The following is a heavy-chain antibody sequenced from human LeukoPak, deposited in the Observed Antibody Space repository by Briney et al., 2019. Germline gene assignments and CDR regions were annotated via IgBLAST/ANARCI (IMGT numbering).Heavy chain of an antibody. J-gene: IGHJ4*02. CDR3: AKDAHTVNTLDS. Sequence: GGSLRLSCAASGFTFSKAWMNWVRQAPGKGLEWVAVISFDGRNKYYADSVKGRFTISRDNSENTLYLQIQSLRPEDTAVYYCAKDAHTVNTLDSWGQGSLVTVSS. CDR1: GFTFSKAW. CDR2: ISFDGRNK. D-gene: IGHD4-17*01. V-gene: IGHV3-30*18.